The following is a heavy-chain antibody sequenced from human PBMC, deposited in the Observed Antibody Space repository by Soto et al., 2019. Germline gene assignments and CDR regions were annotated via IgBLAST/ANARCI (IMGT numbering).Heavy chain of an antibody. CDR2: VYYTGST. CDR1: GGSISGSY. J-gene: IGHJ4*02. D-gene: IGHD1-26*01. CDR3: TVVGATSDGFRY. Sequence: SEPLSITCSVSGGSISGSYWSWIRQSPGKGLEWLGYVYYTGSTNYSPSLRSRVSISVDTSKNEFSLRLSSVTVDDTALYYCTVVGATSDGFRYWGQGTRVTVSS. V-gene: IGHV4-59*08.